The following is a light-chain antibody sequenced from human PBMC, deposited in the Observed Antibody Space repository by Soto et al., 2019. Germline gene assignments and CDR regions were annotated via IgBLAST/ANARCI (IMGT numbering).Light chain of an antibody. Sequence: QPVLTQSPSASDSLGASVKLTCTLSSGHSSYAIAWHQQQPEKGPRYLMKLNSDGSHNTGDGIPDRFSGSSSGAERYLTISSLQYEDEADYYCQTWGTGIHVVFGGGTKLTVL. CDR2: LNSDGSH. CDR1: SGHSSYA. J-gene: IGLJ2*01. V-gene: IGLV4-69*01. CDR3: QTWGTGIHVV.